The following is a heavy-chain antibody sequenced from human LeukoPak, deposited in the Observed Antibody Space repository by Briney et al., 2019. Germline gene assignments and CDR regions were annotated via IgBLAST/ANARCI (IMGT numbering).Heavy chain of an antibody. V-gene: IGHV1-69*13. J-gene: IGHJ4*02. CDR1: GGTFSSYA. CDR2: IIPIFGTA. CDR3: ARDRHYYGSGSYLAHFDY. Sequence: ASVKVSCKASGGTFSSYAISWVRQAPGQGLEWMGGIIPIFGTANYAQKFQGRVTITADESTRTAYMELSSLRSEDTAVYYCARDRHYYGSGSYLAHFDYWGQGTLVTVSS. D-gene: IGHD3-10*01.